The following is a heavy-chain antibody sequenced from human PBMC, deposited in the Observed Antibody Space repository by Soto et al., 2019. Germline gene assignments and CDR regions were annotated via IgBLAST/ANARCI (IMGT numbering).Heavy chain of an antibody. Sequence: DVQLVESGGGLVQPGGSLRLSCTASGLIFSNYWMTWVRRAPGKGPEWVANIKEDGSQIDYVDSVKGRFTVSRDNAKNSVYLQMNTLSVADTAIYYCAMGGSDSSWYWRDWGQGALVTVSS. CDR2: IKEDGSQI. V-gene: IGHV3-7*04. D-gene: IGHD6-13*01. CDR3: AMGGSDSSWYWRD. CDR1: GLIFSNYW. J-gene: IGHJ4*02.